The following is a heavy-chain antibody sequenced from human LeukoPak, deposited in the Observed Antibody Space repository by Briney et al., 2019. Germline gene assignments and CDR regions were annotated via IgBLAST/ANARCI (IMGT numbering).Heavy chain of an antibody. D-gene: IGHD3-16*01. CDR2: ISGSGGST. CDR3: AKDRSGGSYFYYYYGMDV. Sequence: GGSLGLSCAASGFTFSSYAMSWIRQAPGKGLEWVSAISGSGGSTYYADSVKGRFTISRDNSKNTLYLQMNSLRAEDTAVYYCAKDRSGGSYFYYYYGMDVWGQGTTVTVSS. CDR1: GFTFSSYA. J-gene: IGHJ6*02. V-gene: IGHV3-23*01.